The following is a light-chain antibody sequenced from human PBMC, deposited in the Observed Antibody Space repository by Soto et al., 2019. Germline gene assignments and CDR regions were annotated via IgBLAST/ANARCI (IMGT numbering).Light chain of an antibody. Sequence: QSVLTQPPSVSGAPGQRVPLSCTGSSSNIGAGYDVHWYQQLPGTAPKLLIYANNNRPSGVPDRFSGSKSGDTASLTISGLRAEDDGDYYCSSYTASTPFYVFGTGTKVTVL. CDR2: ANN. V-gene: IGLV1-40*01. CDR3: SSYTASTPFYV. CDR1: SSNIGAGYD. J-gene: IGLJ1*01.